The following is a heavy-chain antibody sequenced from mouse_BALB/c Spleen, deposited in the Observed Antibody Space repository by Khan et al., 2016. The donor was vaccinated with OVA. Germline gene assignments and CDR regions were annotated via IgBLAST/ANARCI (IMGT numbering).Heavy chain of an antibody. J-gene: IGHJ3*01. Sequence: QVTLKESGPGILQPSQTLSLTCSFSGFSLSSSGMGVSWIRQPSGKGLEWLAHIYWDDDKRYNPSLKSRLTISKDTSSKQVFLRITSVDTADTATVYCARSEEFVPWIAYWGQGTLVTVSA. V-gene: IGHV8-12*01. CDR3: ARSEEFVPWIAY. CDR2: IYWDDDK. CDR1: GFSLSSSGMG.